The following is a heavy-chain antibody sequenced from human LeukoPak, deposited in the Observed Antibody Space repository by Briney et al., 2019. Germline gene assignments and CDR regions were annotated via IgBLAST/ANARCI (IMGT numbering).Heavy chain of an antibody. CDR3: ARDHGRYCSGGSCYFGGFFEY. D-gene: IGHD2-15*01. V-gene: IGHV3-23*01. CDR2: ISGSGGST. Sequence: GGSLRLSCAASGFTFSSYAMSWVRQAPGKGLEWVSAISGSGGSTYYADSVKGRLTISRDNSKNTLYLQMKSLRAEDTAVYYCARDHGRYCSGGSCYFGGFFEYWGQGTLGTVSS. CDR1: GFTFSSYA. J-gene: IGHJ4*02.